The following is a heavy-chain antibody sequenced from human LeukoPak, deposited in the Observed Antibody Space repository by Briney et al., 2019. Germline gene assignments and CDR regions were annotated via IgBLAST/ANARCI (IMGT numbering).Heavy chain of an antibody. D-gene: IGHD1-26*01. Sequence: GGSLRLSCAASGFTFSSYDMHWVRQAPGKGLEWVAVIWYDGSNKYYADSVKGRFTISRDNSKNTLYLQMNSLRAEDTAVYNCARGGIVSRYYMDVWGKGTTVTVSS. CDR3: ARGGIVSRYYMDV. J-gene: IGHJ6*03. V-gene: IGHV3-33*01. CDR1: GFTFSSYD. CDR2: IWYDGSNK.